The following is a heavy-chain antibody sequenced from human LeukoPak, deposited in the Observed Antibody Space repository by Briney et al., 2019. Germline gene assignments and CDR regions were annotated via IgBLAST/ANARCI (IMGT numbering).Heavy chain of an antibody. V-gene: IGHV4-59*08. CDR1: GGSISSYY. D-gene: IGHD1-26*01. CDR2: IYYSGST. CDR3: ARRVGRALDYFDY. J-gene: IGHJ4*02. Sequence: SETLSLTCTVSGGSISSYYWSWIRQPPGKGLEWIGYIYYSGSTNYNPSLKSRVTISADTSKNQFSLNLSSMTAADTAVYYCARRVGRALDYFDYWGRGTLVTVSS.